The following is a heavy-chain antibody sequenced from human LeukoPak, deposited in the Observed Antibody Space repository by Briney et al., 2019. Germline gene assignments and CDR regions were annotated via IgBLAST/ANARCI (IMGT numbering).Heavy chain of an antibody. CDR1: GYRFSSYC. J-gene: IGHJ6*02. CDR2: IYPGDSET. V-gene: IGHV5-51*01. CDR3: ARLGYSSGWSPYYYYGMDV. D-gene: IGHD6-19*01. Sequence: GESLKISCKGSGYRFSSYCIAWVRQMPGKGLEWMGIIYPGDSETRYSPSFQGQVTISADKSISTAYLQWSSLKAADTAIYYCARLGYSSGWSPYYYYGMDVWGQGTTVTVSS.